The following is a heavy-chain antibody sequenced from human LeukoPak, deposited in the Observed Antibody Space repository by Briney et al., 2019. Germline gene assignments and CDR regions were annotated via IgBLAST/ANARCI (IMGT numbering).Heavy chain of an antibody. Sequence: PSETLSLTCTVSGGSISSYYWSWIRQPPGKGLEWIGYIYYSGSTNYNPSLESRVTISVDTSKNQFSLKLSSVTAADTAVYYCARGGDYGYYYMDVWGKGTTVTISS. J-gene: IGHJ6*03. D-gene: IGHD2-21*02. CDR3: ARGGDYGYYYMDV. CDR1: GGSISSYY. V-gene: IGHV4-59*01. CDR2: IYYSGST.